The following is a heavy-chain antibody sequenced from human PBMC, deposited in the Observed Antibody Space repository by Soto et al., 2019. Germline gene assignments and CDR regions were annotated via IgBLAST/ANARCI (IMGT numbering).Heavy chain of an antibody. D-gene: IGHD2-2*01. V-gene: IGHV4-34*01. Sequence: SETLSLTCAVFGGSFSDYYWNWIRQPPGKGLEWIGEINHSGNTNYNPSLKSRVTMSEHTSKSQFSLRLSSVTAADTAVYYCARAPRDAIPDYWGQGTLVTVSS. J-gene: IGHJ4*02. CDR1: GGSFSDYY. CDR3: ARAPRDAIPDY. CDR2: INHSGNT.